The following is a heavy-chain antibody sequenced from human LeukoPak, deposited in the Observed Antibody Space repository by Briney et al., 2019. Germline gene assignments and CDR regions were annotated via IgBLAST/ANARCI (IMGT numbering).Heavy chain of an antibody. J-gene: IGHJ5*02. D-gene: IGHD6-13*01. CDR2: INSDGSST. V-gene: IGHV3-74*01. CDR1: GFTFSSHW. CDR3: ARVKLATQTAWFDP. Sequence: SGGSLRLSCAASGFTFSSHWMHWVRQAPGKGRVWVSRINSDGSSTSYADSVKGRFTISRDNAKNTLYLQMNSLRAEDTAVYYCARVKLATQTAWFDPWGQGTLVTVSS.